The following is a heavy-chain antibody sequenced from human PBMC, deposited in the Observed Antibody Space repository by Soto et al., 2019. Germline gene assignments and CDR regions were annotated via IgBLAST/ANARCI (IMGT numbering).Heavy chain of an antibody. CDR3: STSCNKYYYYYGMDV. CDR2: IRSKAYGGTT. V-gene: IGHV3-49*04. CDR1: GFTFGDYA. J-gene: IGHJ6*02. D-gene: IGHD2-2*01. Sequence: PGGSLRLSCTASGFTFGDYAMSWVRQAPGKGLEWVGLIRSKAYGGTTEYAASVKGRFTISRDDSKSIAYLQMNSLKTEDTAVYYCSTSCNKYYYYYGMDVWGQGTTVTVSS.